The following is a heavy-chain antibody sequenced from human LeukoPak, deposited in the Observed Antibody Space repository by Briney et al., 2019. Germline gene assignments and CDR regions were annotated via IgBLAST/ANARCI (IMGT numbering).Heavy chain of an antibody. Sequence: PSETLSLACTVSGGSISSYYWSWIRQPPGKGLEWIGYIYYGGNTNYNPSLQSRVTISVDTSKSQFSLKLSSVTAADTAVYYCARLARRSGNYFDYWGQGTLVTVSS. CDR2: IYYGGNT. D-gene: IGHD1-1*01. V-gene: IGHV4-59*01. J-gene: IGHJ4*02. CDR3: ARLARRSGNYFDY. CDR1: GGSISSYY.